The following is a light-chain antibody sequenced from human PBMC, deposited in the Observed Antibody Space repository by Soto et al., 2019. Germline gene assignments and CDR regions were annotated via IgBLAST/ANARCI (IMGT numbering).Light chain of an antibody. CDR2: GNR. CDR1: SSNLGAGYD. CDR3: QSYDNSLGVCYV. J-gene: IGLJ1*01. Sequence: QSVLTQPPSVSGAPGQRVTISCTGSSSNLGAGYDVHWYQLLPGTAPKLLIYGNRNRPSGVPDRFSGPKSGTSASLAITGLQAKDEADYYCQSYDNSLGVCYVFGTGTKVIVL. V-gene: IGLV1-40*01.